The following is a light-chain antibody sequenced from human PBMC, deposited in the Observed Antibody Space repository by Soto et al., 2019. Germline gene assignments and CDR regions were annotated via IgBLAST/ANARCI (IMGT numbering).Light chain of an antibody. J-gene: IGKJ1*01. CDR3: QQYSNFWT. CDR1: QTISSS. CDR2: KAS. Sequence: DIQMTQSPSTLSASVGDRVTITCRASQTISSSLAWYQQKPGKAPNLLIYKASSLESGVPSRFSGSGSGTEFTLTISSAQPEDFATYYCQQYSNFWTFGQGTKMEIK. V-gene: IGKV1-5*03.